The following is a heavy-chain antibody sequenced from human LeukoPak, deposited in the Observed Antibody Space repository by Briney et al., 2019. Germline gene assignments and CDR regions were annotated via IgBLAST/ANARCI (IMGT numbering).Heavy chain of an antibody. J-gene: IGHJ3*02. V-gene: IGHV4-38-2*02. CDR2: IYHSGRT. Sequence: SETLSLTCTVSGYSISSGYYWGWIRQPPGKGLEWIGSIYHSGRTYYNPSLKSGVTISVKTSKNQFSLKLSSVTAADTAVYYCARDAGWSGYYPFAFDIWGQGTMVTVSS. CDR1: GYSISSGYY. CDR3: ARDAGWSGYYPFAFDI. D-gene: IGHD3-3*01.